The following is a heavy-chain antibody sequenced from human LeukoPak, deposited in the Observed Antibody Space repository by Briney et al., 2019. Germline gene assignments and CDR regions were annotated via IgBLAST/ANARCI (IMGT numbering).Heavy chain of an antibody. D-gene: IGHD2-21*02. CDR2: INPSRGST. J-gene: IGHJ6*02. Sequence: ASVKVSCKASGYTFTSYYMHWVRQAPGQVLEWKGIINPSRGSTSYAQKFQGRVTMTRDTSTSAVYMELSSLRSEDTAVYYCARDEVWVVTAIYYYGMDVWGQGTTVTVSS. CDR1: GYTFTSYY. CDR3: ARDEVWVVTAIYYYGMDV. V-gene: IGHV1-46*01.